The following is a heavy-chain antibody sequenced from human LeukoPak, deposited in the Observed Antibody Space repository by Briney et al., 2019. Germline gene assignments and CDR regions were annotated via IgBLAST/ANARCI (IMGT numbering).Heavy chain of an antibody. J-gene: IGHJ4*02. CDR3: ARRVGSTGLDY. CDR2: ITSSGSTI. V-gene: IGHV3-48*03. Sequence: PGGSLRLSCAASGSTFSSYEMNWVRQAPGKGLEWVSYITSSGSTIYYADSVKGRFTISRDNAKTSLYLQMNSLRAEDTAVYYCARRVGSTGLDYWGQGTLVTVSS. CDR1: GSTFSSYE. D-gene: IGHD2-8*02.